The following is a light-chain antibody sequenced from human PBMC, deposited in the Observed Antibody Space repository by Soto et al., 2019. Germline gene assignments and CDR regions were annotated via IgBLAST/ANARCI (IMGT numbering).Light chain of an antibody. V-gene: IGLV2-14*01. CDR3: SSYPSSTAYL. CDR1: SSDVGGYNY. CDR2: EVS. Sequence: QSVLTQPASVSGSPGQSITISCTGTSSDVGGYNYVSWYQLHPGKAPKLMVYEVSNRPSGVSNRFSGSKSGNTASLTISGLQAEDEADYYCSSYPSSTAYLFCTGTNVAVL. J-gene: IGLJ1*01.